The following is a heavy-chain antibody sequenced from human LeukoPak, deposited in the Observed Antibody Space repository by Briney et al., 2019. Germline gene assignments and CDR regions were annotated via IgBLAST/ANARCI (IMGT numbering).Heavy chain of an antibody. D-gene: IGHD5-18*01. V-gene: IGHV1-69*13. Sequence: ASVKVSCKASGGTFSSYAISWVRQAPGQGLEWMGGIIPIFGTANYAQKFQGRVTITADESTSTAYMELSSLRTEDTAVYYCARGPIQLWIHNAMDVWGQGTTVTVSS. J-gene: IGHJ6*02. CDR2: IIPIFGTA. CDR3: ARGPIQLWIHNAMDV. CDR1: GGTFSSYA.